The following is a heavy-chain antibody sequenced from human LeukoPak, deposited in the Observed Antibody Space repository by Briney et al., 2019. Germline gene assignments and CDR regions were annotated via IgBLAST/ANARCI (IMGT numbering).Heavy chain of an antibody. V-gene: IGHV5-51*01. Sequence: GESLKISCKGSGYSFTSYWIGWVRQMPGKGLGWMGIIYPGDSDTRYSPSFQGQVSISADKSISTAYLQWSSLKASDTAMYYCSSQSGYYASEDYYYYMDVWGKGTMVTVSS. D-gene: IGHD3-3*01. CDR1: GYSFTSYW. J-gene: IGHJ6*03. CDR2: IYPGDSDT. CDR3: SSQSGYYASEDYYYYMDV.